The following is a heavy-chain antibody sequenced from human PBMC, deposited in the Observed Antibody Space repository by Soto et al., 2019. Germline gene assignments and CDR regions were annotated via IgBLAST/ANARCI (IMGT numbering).Heavy chain of an antibody. J-gene: IGHJ6*02. V-gene: IGHV1-8*01. CDR2: MNPNSGNT. Sequence: ASVKVSCKASGYTFTSYDINWVRQATGQGREWMGWMNPNSGNTGYAQKFQGRVTMTRNTSISTAYMELSSLRSEDTAVYYCARGYSSSWYTLIYYYSYGMDVWGQGTTVTVSS. CDR1: GYTFTSYD. CDR3: ARGYSSSWYTLIYYYSYGMDV. D-gene: IGHD6-13*01.